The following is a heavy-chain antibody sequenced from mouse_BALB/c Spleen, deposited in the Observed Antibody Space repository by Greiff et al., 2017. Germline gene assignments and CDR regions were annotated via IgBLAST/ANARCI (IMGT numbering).Heavy chain of an antibody. V-gene: IGHV3-2*02. CDR3: ARWGFAY. CDR1: GYSITSDYA. J-gene: IGHJ3*01. Sequence: EVQLKESGPGLVKPSQSLSLTCTVTGYSITSDYAWSWIRQFPGNKLEWMGYISYSGSTSYNPSLKSRISITRDTSKNQFFLQLNSVTTEDTATYYCARWGFAYWGQGTLVTVSA. CDR2: ISYSGST.